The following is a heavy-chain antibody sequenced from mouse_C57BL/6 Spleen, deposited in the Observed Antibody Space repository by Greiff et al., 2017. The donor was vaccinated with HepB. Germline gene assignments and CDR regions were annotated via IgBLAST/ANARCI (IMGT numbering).Heavy chain of an antibody. V-gene: IGHV1-50*01. Sequence: QVQLQQPGAELVKPGASVKLSCKASGYTFTSYWMQWVKQRPGQGLEWIGEIDPSDSYTNYNQKFKGKATLTVDTSSSTAYMQLSSLTSEDSAVYDCARSSTMSTNGGYYAMDYWGQGTSVTVSS. J-gene: IGHJ4*01. CDR1: GYTFTSYW. CDR3: ARSSTMSTNGGYYAMDY. D-gene: IGHD2-4*01. CDR2: IDPSDSYT.